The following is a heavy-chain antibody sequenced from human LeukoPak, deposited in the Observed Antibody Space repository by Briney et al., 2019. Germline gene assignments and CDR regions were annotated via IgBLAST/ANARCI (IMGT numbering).Heavy chain of an antibody. CDR3: ARVVGRNWYLDL. Sequence: GESLRLSCAASGFSFGDSAMHWVRQAPGKGLEWVSGIYGRGGTTYYADSVKGRFIVSRDNSKNSLSLQRNSLRAEDTAVYYCARVVGRNWYLDLWGRGTQVTVSS. D-gene: IGHD1-14*01. CDR1: GFSFGDSA. J-gene: IGHJ2*01. V-gene: IGHV3-23*01. CDR2: IYGRGGTT.